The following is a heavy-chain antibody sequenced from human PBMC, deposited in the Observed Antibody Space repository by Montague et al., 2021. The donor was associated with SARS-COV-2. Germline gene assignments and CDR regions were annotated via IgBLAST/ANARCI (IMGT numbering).Heavy chain of an antibody. CDR1: GGSISSYS. CDR2: ISSSGIT. CDR3: ANIRRTQLLFGTLYYGMDV. D-gene: IGHD2-2*01. V-gene: IGHV4-59*01. Sequence: SETLSLTCTVSGGSISSYSCSWLRQPPGRGLQWIAYISSSGITNYIPSLKSRVTISVDTSKNHFTLTLSSVTAADTAVYYCANIRRTQLLFGTLYYGMDVWGQGTTVTVSS. J-gene: IGHJ6*02.